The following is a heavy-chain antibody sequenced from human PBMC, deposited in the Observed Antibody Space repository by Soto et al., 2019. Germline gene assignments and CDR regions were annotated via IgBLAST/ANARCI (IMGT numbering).Heavy chain of an antibody. J-gene: IGHJ4*02. CDR2: ISGSGGST. V-gene: IGHV3-23*01. Sequence: GGSLRLSCAASGFTFSSYAMSWVRQAPGKGLEWVSAISGSGGSTYYADSVKGRSTISRDNSKNTLYLQMNSLRAEDTAVYYCAKDTSVAVAGIDYWGQGTLVTVSS. CDR3: AKDTSVAVAGIDY. CDR1: GFTFSSYA. D-gene: IGHD6-19*01.